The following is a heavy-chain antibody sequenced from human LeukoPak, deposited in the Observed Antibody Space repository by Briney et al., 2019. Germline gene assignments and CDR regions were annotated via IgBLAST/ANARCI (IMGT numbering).Heavy chain of an antibody. CDR1: GFTFSSHA. V-gene: IGHV3-64*01. CDR3: ARNYYGAGSYGAEYFQH. J-gene: IGHJ1*01. D-gene: IGHD3-10*01. Sequence: GGSLRLSCAASGFTFSSHAIHWVRQAPGKGLEYVSAISSNGGSTYYANSVKGRFTISRDNSKNTLYLQMGSLRAEDMAVYYCARNYYGAGSYGAEYFQHWGEGTLVTVSS. CDR2: ISSNGGST.